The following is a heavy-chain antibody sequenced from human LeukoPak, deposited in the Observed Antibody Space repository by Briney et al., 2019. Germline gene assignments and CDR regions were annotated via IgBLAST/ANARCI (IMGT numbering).Heavy chain of an antibody. CDR2: IYYSGST. Sequence: SETLSLTCTVSGGSISSSSYYWGWIRQPPGKGLEWIGSIYYSGSTYYNPSLKSRVTISVDTSKNQFSLKLSSVTAADTAVHYCARSGVVVPIDYWGQGTLVTVSS. CDR3: ARSGVVVPIDY. D-gene: IGHD2-15*01. J-gene: IGHJ4*02. V-gene: IGHV4-39*01. CDR1: GGSISSSSYY.